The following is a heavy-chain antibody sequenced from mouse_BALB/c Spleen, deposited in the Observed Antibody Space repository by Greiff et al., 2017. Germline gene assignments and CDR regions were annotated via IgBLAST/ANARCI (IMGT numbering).Heavy chain of an antibody. CDR1: GYTFTSYT. CDR3: ARWGVRAWFAY. Sequence: QVQLKESAAELARPGASVKMSCKASGYTFTSYTMHWVKQRPGQGLEWIGYINPSSGYTEYNQKFKDKTTLTADKSSSTAYMQLSSLTSEDSAVYYCARWGVRAWFAYWGQGTLVTVSA. J-gene: IGHJ3*01. V-gene: IGHV1-4*02. CDR2: INPSSGYT.